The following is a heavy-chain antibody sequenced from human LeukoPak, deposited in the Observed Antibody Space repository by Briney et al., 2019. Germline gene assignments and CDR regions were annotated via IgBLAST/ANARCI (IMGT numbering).Heavy chain of an antibody. D-gene: IGHD3-9*01. CDR1: GYTFTSYD. J-gene: IGHJ6*03. V-gene: IGHV1-8*01. CDR2: MNPNSGNT. CDR3: ARVLRYFDWRRTNYYYYYMDV. Sequence: GASVKVSCKASGYTFTSYDINWVRQATGQGLEWMGWMNPNSGNTGYAQKVQGRVTMTRNTSISTAYMELSSLRSEDTAVYYCARVLRYFDWRRTNYYYYYMDVWGKGTTVTISS.